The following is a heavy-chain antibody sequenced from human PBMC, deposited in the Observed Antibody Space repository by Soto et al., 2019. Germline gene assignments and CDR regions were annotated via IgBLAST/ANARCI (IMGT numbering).Heavy chain of an antibody. Sequence: SVKVSCKASGYTFTGYYMHWVRQAAGQGLEWMGWINPNSGGTNYAQKFQGRVTMTRDTSISTAYMELSRLRSDDTAVYYCARWAVAYYYDSPLDPWGQGTLVTVSS. CDR3: ARWAVAYYYDSPLDP. CDR2: INPNSGGT. CDR1: GYTFTGYY. D-gene: IGHD3-22*01. J-gene: IGHJ5*02. V-gene: IGHV1-2*02.